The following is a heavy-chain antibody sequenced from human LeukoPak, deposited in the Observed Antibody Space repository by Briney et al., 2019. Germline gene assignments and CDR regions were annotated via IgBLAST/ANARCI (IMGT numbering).Heavy chain of an antibody. CDR1: GFTARTGSGFRRLW. J-gene: IGHJ1*01. V-gene: IGHV3-7*01. D-gene: IGHD6-13*01. Sequence: PGGSLRLSCAASGFTARTGSGFRRLWMTWVRQSPGKGLEWVANINEDGSEKLYVDSLTGRVTISRDNAENTLFLQLNYLRAEDTAVYYCARGGSDSSRYWEDWGQGTLLIVSS. CDR2: INEDGSEK. CDR3: ARGGSDSSRYWED.